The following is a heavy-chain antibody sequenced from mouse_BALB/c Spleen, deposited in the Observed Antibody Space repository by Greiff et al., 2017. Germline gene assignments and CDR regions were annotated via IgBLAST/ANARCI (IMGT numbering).Heavy chain of an antibody. Sequence: EVMLVESGPGLVKPSQSLSLTCTVTGYSITSDYAWHWIRQFPGNKLEWMGYISYSGSTSYNPSLKSRISITRDTSKNQFFLQLNSVTTEDTATYYCARWRNYGYDEGYAMDYWGQGTSVTVSS. CDR2: ISYSGST. V-gene: IGHV3-2*02. CDR3: ARWRNYGYDEGYAMDY. D-gene: IGHD2-2*01. J-gene: IGHJ4*01. CDR1: GYSITSDYA.